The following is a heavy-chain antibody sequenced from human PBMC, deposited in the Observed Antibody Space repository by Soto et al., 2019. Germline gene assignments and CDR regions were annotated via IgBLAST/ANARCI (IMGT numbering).Heavy chain of an antibody. J-gene: IGHJ6*02. Sequence: QFTLKESGPTVVKPTETLTLTCTFSGFSLTTGGVGVGWIRQPPGRSPEWLAVSYWNDDRRRSPSLEHRLTITKDTSKSQVVLTMTNMDPVDTATYYCIYRRASWDYHGLDVWGQGIPVTVSS. V-gene: IGHV2-5*01. D-gene: IGHD3-3*02. CDR3: IYRRASWDYHGLDV. CDR1: GFSLTTGGVG. CDR2: SYWNDDR.